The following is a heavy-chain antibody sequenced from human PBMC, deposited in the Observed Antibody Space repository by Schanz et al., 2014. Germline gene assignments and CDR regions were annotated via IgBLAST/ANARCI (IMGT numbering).Heavy chain of an antibody. J-gene: IGHJ6*02. Sequence: QVQLVQSGAEVKKPGVSVKVSCKASGYTFTTYYIHWVRQAPGQGLEWMGIINPSGGSTSYAQKFQGRVTMTRDTSTSTAYMELRSLISDDTAVYYCVRDAGWAFGDYHGMDVWGQGTSVTVSS. CDR1: GYTFTTYY. CDR2: INPSGGST. V-gene: IGHV1-46*01. D-gene: IGHD3-10*01. CDR3: VRDAGWAFGDYHGMDV.